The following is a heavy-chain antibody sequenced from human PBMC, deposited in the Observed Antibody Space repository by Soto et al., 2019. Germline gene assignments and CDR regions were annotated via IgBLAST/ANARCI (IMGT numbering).Heavy chain of an antibody. CDR2: ISGGSSYT. J-gene: IGHJ4*02. Sequence: GGSLRLSCAASGFSFGDSYMSWIRQSAGKGLEWLSYISGGSSYTKYAESVKGRFTISRDNARRSLFLQVNGLRADDTAIYYCAKTRVADSGSYFYHWGQGTMVTVSS. V-gene: IGHV3-11*03. CDR1: GFSFGDSY. D-gene: IGHD3-10*01. CDR3: AKTRVADSGSYFYH.